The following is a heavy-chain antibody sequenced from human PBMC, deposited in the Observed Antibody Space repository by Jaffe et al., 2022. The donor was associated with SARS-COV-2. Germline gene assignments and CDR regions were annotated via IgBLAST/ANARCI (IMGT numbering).Heavy chain of an antibody. CDR2: ISWDGGST. J-gene: IGHJ4*02. V-gene: IGHV3-43*01. Sequence: EVQLVESGGVVVQPGGSLRLSCAASGFTFDDYTMHWVRQAPGKGLEWVSLISWDGGSTYYADSVKGRFTISRDNSKNSLYLQMNSLRTEDTALYYCAKDRSRSGSYGFDYWGQGTLVTVSS. CDR3: AKDRSRSGSYGFDY. D-gene: IGHD1-26*01. CDR1: GFTFDDYT.